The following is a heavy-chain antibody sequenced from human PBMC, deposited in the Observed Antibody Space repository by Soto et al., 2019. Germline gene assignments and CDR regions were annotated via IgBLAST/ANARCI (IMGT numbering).Heavy chain of an antibody. CDR3: ASGYYYDSSGYYPH. Sequence: PSETLSLTCTVSGGSVSSDSYYWTWIRQPPGKGLEWIGYIYYSGSTYYNPSLKSRVTISVDTSKNQFSLKLSSVTAADTAVYYSASGYYYDSSGYYPHWGQSTLVTVSS. J-gene: IGHJ1*01. CDR2: IYYSGST. V-gene: IGHV4-31*03. CDR1: GGSVSSDSYY. D-gene: IGHD3-22*01.